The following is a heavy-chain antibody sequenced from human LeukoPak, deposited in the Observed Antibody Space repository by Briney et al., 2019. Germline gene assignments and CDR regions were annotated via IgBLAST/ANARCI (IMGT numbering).Heavy chain of an antibody. Sequence: ASVKVSCKASGYTFTGYYMHWVRRAPGQGLEWMGWINPNSGGTNYAQKFQGRVTMTRDTSISTAYMELSRLRSDDTAVYYCARGCSSTSCRNWFDPWGQGTLVTVSS. CDR2: INPNSGGT. J-gene: IGHJ5*02. D-gene: IGHD2-2*01. V-gene: IGHV1-2*02. CDR1: GYTFTGYY. CDR3: ARGCSSTSCRNWFDP.